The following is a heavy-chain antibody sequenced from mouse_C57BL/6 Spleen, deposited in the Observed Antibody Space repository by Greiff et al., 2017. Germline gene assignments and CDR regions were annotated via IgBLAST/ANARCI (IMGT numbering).Heavy chain of an antibody. V-gene: IGHV1-55*01. J-gene: IGHJ3*01. Sequence: QVQLKQPGAELVKPGASVKMSCKASGYPFTSYWITWVKQRPGQGLEWIGDISPGSGSTNYNEKFKSKATLTVDTSSSTASMQPSSLTSADSAVYYGANSRDYGNCPFAYWGQGTLVTVSA. CDR2: ISPGSGST. CDR1: GYPFTSYW. CDR3: ANSRDYGNCPFAY. D-gene: IGHD2-1*01.